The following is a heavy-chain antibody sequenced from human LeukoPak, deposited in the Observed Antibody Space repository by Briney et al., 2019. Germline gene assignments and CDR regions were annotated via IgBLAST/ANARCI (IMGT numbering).Heavy chain of an antibody. CDR3: AKEGRIFAPWYFDY. J-gene: IGHJ4*02. CDR2: ISYDGSNK. V-gene: IGHV3-30*18. Sequence: GGSLRLSCAASGFTFSSYGMHWVRQAPGKGLEWVAVISYDGSNKYYADSVKGRFTISRDNSKNTLYLQMNSLRAEDTAVYYCAKEGRIFAPWYFDYWGQGTLVTVSS. D-gene: IGHD2-15*01. CDR1: GFTFSSYG.